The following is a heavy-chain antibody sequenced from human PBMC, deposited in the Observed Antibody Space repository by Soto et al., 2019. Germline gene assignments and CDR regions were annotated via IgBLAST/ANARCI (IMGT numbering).Heavy chain of an antibody. D-gene: IGHD5-12*01. V-gene: IGHV5-10-1*03. J-gene: IGHJ6*02. Sequence: EVQLVQSGAEVKKPGESLRISCKGSGDSFTSYWISWVRQMPGKGLEWMGRIDPSDSYTNYSPSFQGNVTISADKSISSAYLQWSSLKASDTAMYYCARQNVSTDGYNYYYYGMDVWGQGTTVTVSS. CDR1: GDSFTSYW. CDR2: IDPSDSYT. CDR3: ARQNVSTDGYNYYYYGMDV.